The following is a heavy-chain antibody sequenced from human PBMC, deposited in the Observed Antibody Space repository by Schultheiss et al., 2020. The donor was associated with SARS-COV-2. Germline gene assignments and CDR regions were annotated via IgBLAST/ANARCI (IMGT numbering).Heavy chain of an antibody. CDR2: IYYSGST. J-gene: IGHJ3*02. CDR1: GGSISSYY. Sequence: SQTLSLTCTVSGGSISSYYWSWIRQPPGKGLEWIGYIYYSGSTNYNPSLKSRVTISVDTSKNQFSLKLSSVTAADTAVYYCAREVLNYYDSSGSNAFDIWGQGTMVTVSS. V-gene: IGHV4-59*12. CDR3: AREVLNYYDSSGSNAFDI. D-gene: IGHD3-22*01.